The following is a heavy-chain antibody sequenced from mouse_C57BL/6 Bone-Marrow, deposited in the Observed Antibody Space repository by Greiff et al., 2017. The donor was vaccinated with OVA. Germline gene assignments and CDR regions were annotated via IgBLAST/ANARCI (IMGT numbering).Heavy chain of an antibody. CDR3: ARYSNLGAWSFDV. CDR1: GYTFTSYW. V-gene: IGHV1-64*01. CDR2: IHPNSGST. J-gene: IGHJ1*03. D-gene: IGHD2-5*01. Sequence: VQLQQPGAELVKPGASVKLSCKASGYTFTSYWMHWVKQRPGQGLEWIGMIHPNSGSTNYNEKFKSKATLTVDKSSSTAYMQLSSLTSGDSAVFYCARYSNLGAWSFDVWGTGTTVTVSS.